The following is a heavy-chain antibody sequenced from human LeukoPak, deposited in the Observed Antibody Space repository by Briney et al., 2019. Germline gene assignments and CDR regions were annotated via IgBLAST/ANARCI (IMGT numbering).Heavy chain of an antibody. J-gene: IGHJ4*02. CDR2: ISESGGS. Sequence: PSETLSLTCSVSGGSVSGGISYWSWIRQPPGEGLEWIAYISESGGSDYNPSLRGRVTMSLDPYKKQFSLRLTSVTAADTAVYYCARGFDSKSTYFDYWGLGTLVTVSS. D-gene: IGHD5-12*01. CDR3: ARGFDSKSTYFDY. V-gene: IGHV4-61*01. CDR1: GGSVSGGISY.